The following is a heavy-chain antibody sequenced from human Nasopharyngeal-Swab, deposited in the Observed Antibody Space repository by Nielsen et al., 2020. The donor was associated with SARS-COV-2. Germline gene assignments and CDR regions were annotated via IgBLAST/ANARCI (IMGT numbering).Heavy chain of an antibody. J-gene: IGHJ5*02. D-gene: IGHD5-12*01. CDR2: MNPNSGNA. V-gene: IGHV1-8*01. CDR3: AVAMTGWFDP. Sequence: ASVKVSCKASGYTFTSSDINWVRQATGQRLEWMGWMNPNSGNAGYAQKFQGRVTMTRDTSISTAYMELSSLRSEDTAVYYCAVAMTGWFDPWGQGTLVTVSS. CDR1: GYTFTSSD.